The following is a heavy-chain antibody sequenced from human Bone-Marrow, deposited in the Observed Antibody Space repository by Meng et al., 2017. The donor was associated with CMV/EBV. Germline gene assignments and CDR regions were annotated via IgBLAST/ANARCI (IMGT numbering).Heavy chain of an antibody. J-gene: IGHJ4*02. D-gene: IGHD2-15*01. CDR1: GFTVSSNY. Sequence: GESLKISCAASGFTVSSNYMSWVRQAPGKGLEWVSVIYSGGSTYYADSVKGRFTISRDNSKNTLYLQMNSLRAEDTAVYYCARLLAANYKGPIGYWGQGTRVTVSS. V-gene: IGHV3-66*02. CDR3: ARLLAANYKGPIGY. CDR2: IYSGGST.